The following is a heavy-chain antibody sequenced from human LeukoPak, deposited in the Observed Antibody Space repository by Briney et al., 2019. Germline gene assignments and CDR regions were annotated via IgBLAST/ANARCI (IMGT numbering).Heavy chain of an antibody. CDR1: GFXFSGSA. J-gene: IGHJ4*02. D-gene: IGHD3-9*01. CDR2: IRSKANSYAT. Sequence: GGSLRLSCAASGFXFSGSAMHWVRQASGKGLEWVGRIRSKANSYATAYAASVKGRFTISRDDSKNTAYLQMNSLKTEDTAVYYCTRLNYDTLTLGYWGQGTLVTVSS. CDR3: TRLNYDTLTLGY. V-gene: IGHV3-73*01.